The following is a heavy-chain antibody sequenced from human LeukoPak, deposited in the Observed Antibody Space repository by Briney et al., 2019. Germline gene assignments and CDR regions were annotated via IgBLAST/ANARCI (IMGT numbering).Heavy chain of an antibody. J-gene: IGHJ3*02. CDR1: GYSFTSYW. CDR2: IYPGDSDT. D-gene: IGHD3-22*01. CDR3: ARRGYYYDSSGYYRPLHAFDI. Sequence: PGESLKLSCKGSGYSFTSYWIGWVRQMPGKGLEWMGIIYPGDSDTRYSPPFQGQVTISADNSISTAYLQWSSLKASDTAMYYCARRGYYYDSSGYYRPLHAFDIWGQGTMVTVSS. V-gene: IGHV5-51*03.